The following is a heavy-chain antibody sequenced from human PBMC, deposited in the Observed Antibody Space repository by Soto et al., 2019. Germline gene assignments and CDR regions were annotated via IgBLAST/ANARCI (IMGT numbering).Heavy chain of an antibody. V-gene: IGHV1-18*01. J-gene: IGHJ6*02. CDR2: ISAYNGNT. Sequence: FTSYGISWVRQAPGQGLEWMGWISAYNGNTNYAQKHXGRXXMXTXXSXXXAXMELRSLXXDDXAVYYCARELXXXXYDYYYGMXVWGQGTXXTXSS. CDR1: FTSYG. CDR3: ARELXXXXYDYYYGMXV.